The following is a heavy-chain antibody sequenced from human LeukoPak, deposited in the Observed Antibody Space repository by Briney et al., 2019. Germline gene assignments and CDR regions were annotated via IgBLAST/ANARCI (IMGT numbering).Heavy chain of an antibody. CDR3: APAGRTSGMTADWFDP. CDR1: GFTFSSYA. V-gene: IGHV3-23*01. Sequence: GGSLRLSCAASGFTFSSYAMSWVRQAPGKGLEWVSAISGSGGSTYYADSGKGRFTISRDNAKNSLYLQMNSLRAEDTAVYYCAPAGRTSGMTADWFDPWGQGTLVTVSS. CDR2: ISGSGGST. D-gene: IGHD1-1*01. J-gene: IGHJ5*02.